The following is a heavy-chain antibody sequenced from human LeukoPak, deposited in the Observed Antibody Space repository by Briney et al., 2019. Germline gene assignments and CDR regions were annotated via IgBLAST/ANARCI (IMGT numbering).Heavy chain of an antibody. CDR2: IYSGGST. CDR3: AKAPGVYYYYMDV. Sequence: GGSLRLSCAASGFTVSTNYMSWVRQAPGKGLEWVSVIYSGGSTHYSDSVKGRFTISRDNSKNTLYLQMNSLRAEDTAVYYCAKAPGVYYYYMDVWGKGTTVTISS. CDR1: GFTVSTNY. J-gene: IGHJ6*03. V-gene: IGHV3-53*01.